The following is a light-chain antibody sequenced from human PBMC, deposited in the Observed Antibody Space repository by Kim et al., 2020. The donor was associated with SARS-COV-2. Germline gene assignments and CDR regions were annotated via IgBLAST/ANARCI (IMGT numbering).Light chain of an antibody. Sequence: EIVFTQSPATLSLSPGERATLSCRASQSVSSYLAWYQQTPGQAPRLLIYDASNRATGIPARFSGSGSGTDFSLTISSLEPEDFAVYYCQQRSNWPMYTFGQGTKLEI. CDR3: QQRSNWPMYT. J-gene: IGKJ2*01. CDR1: QSVSSY. V-gene: IGKV3-11*01. CDR2: DAS.